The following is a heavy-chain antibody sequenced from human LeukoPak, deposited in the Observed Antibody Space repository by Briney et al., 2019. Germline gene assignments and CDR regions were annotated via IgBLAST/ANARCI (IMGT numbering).Heavy chain of an antibody. CDR1: GFTFSSYA. D-gene: IGHD3-10*01. CDR2: ISGSGGST. CDR3: AKSLMVRGVGYYYYMDV. Sequence: GGSLRLSCAASGFTFSSYAMSWVRQAPGKGLEWVSAISGSGGSTYYADSVKGRFTISRDNSKNTLYLQMNSLRAEDTAVYYRAKSLMVRGVGYYYYMDVWGKGTTVTVSS. J-gene: IGHJ6*03. V-gene: IGHV3-23*01.